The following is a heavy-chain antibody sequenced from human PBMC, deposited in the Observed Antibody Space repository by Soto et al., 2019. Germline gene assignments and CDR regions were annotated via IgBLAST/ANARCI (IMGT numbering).Heavy chain of an antibody. V-gene: IGHV1-3*01. CDR1: GYTFTSYA. Sequence: ASVKVSCKASGYTFTSYAVHWVRQAPGQRLEWMGWINAGNGNTKYSQKFQGRVTITRDTSASTAYMELSSLRSEDTAVYYCARALYYYDSSGYYIDYWGQGTLVTVSS. CDR2: INAGNGNT. J-gene: IGHJ4*02. CDR3: ARALYYYDSSGYYIDY. D-gene: IGHD3-22*01.